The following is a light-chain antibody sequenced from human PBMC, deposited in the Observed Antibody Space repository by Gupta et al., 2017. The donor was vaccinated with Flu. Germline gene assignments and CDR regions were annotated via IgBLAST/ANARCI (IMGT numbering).Light chain of an antibody. CDR1: QSVRTY. CDR3: QQRSNSFT. Sequence: EIVLTQSPATLSLSPGESATLSCRASQSVRTYLAWYQQKGGQAPRLLLYDASKRATGVPARFSGSGSGTDFTLNISRREPEDFAVYYWQQRSNSFTFGRGTKVEI. CDR2: DAS. V-gene: IGKV3-11*01. J-gene: IGKJ4*01.